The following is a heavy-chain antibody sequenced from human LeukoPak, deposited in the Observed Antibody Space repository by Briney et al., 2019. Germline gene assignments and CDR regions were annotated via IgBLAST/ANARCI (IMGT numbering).Heavy chain of an antibody. CDR2: INPSGGST. D-gene: IGHD4-11*01. CDR3: ARDAGGTTTSYYYYMDV. CDR1: GYTFTSYY. V-gene: IGHV1-46*01. Sequence: ASVKVSCKASGYTFTSYYMHLVRQAPGQGLEWMGIINPSGGSTSYAQKFQGRVTMTRDMSTSTVYMELSSLRSEDTAVYYCARDAGGTTTSYYYYMDVWGKGTTVTVSS. J-gene: IGHJ6*03.